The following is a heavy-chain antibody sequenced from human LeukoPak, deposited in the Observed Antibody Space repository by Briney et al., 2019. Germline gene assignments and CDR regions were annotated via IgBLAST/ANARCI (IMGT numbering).Heavy chain of an antibody. V-gene: IGHV3-7*01. CDR1: GFTLSSYW. J-gene: IGHJ6*03. Sequence: GGSLRLSCAASGFTLSSYWMSWVRQAPGKGLEWVANMNQDGSEKYYVDSVKGRFTISRDNAKNSLDLQMNSLRAEDTAVYYCARDVHYMDVWGKGTTVTVAS. CDR2: MNQDGSEK. CDR3: ARDVHYMDV.